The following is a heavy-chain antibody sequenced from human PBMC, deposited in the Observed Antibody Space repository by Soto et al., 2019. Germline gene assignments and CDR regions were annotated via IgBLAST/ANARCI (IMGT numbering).Heavy chain of an antibody. Sequence: SETLSLTCTVSCGSISSGDYYWSWIRQPPGKGLEWIGYIYYSGSTYYNPSLKSRVTISVDTSKNQFSLKLSSVTAADTAVYYCARGPVEMATIIRYYFDYWGQGTLVTVSS. V-gene: IGHV4-30-4*01. D-gene: IGHD5-12*01. CDR2: IYYSGST. CDR1: CGSISSGDYY. J-gene: IGHJ4*02. CDR3: ARGPVEMATIIRYYFDY.